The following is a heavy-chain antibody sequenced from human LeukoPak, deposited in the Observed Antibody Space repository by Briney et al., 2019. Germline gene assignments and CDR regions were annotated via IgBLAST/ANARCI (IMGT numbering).Heavy chain of an antibody. Sequence: GRSLRLSCAASGFTFSSYGMHWVRQAPGKGLEWVTVISYGGSNKYYADSVKGRFTISRDNSKNTLYLQMNSLRAEDTAVYYCARRPIKYYYYGMDVWGQGTTVTVSS. V-gene: IGHV3-30*03. J-gene: IGHJ6*02. CDR2: ISYGGSNK. CDR1: GFTFSSYG. CDR3: ARRPIKYYYYGMDV.